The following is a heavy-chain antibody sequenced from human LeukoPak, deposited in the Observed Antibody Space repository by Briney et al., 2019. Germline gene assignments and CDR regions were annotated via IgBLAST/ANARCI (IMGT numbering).Heavy chain of an antibody. Sequence: SETLSLTCTVSGGSIGSYYWSWIRQPPGKGLEWIGYIYYSGSTNYNPSLKSRVTISVDTSKNQFSLKLSSVTAADTAVYYCARRLRYFDQYGMDVWGQGTMVTVSS. CDR1: GGSIGSYY. J-gene: IGHJ6*02. CDR3: ARRLRYFDQYGMDV. V-gene: IGHV4-59*08. D-gene: IGHD3-9*01. CDR2: IYYSGST.